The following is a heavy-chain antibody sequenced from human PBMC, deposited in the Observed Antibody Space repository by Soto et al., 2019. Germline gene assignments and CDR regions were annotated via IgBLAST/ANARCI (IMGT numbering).Heavy chain of an antibody. CDR3: AREGPGYCSGGSCYGY. J-gene: IGHJ4*02. CDR2: IKQDGSEK. V-gene: IGHV3-7*05. D-gene: IGHD2-15*01. CDR1: GFTFSSYW. Sequence: EVQLVESGGGLVQPGGSLRLSCAASGFTFSSYWMSWVRQAPGKGLEWVANIKQDGSEKYYVDSVKGRFTISRDNAKNSLYLQMNSLRADDTAVYYCAREGPGYCSGGSCYGYWGQGTLVTVSS.